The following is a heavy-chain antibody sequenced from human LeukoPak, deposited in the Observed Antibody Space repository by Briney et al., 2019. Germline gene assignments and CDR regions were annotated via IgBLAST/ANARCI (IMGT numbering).Heavy chain of an antibody. CDR1: GGSISGYY. Sequence: SETLSLTCTVSGGSISGYYWTWIRQPPGKGLEWIGYISYSGSTNYNPSLKSPLTISVDTSNNQFSLKLSSVTAADTAVYYCARYLSSSSGLDYWGQGTLVTVSS. D-gene: IGHD6-6*01. CDR3: ARYLSSSSGLDY. CDR2: ISYSGST. V-gene: IGHV4-59*01. J-gene: IGHJ4*02.